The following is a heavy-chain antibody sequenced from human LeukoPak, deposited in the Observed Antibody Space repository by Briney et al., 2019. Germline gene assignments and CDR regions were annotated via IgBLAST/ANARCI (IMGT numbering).Heavy chain of an antibody. Sequence: GGSLRLSCAASGFTFSSYGMHWVRQAPGKGLEWVAVIWYDGSNKYYADSVKGRFTISRDNSKNTLYLQMNSLRAEDTAVYYCAREKKGLQYYYYYGMDVWGQGTTVTASS. D-gene: IGHD5-24*01. CDR3: AREKKGLQYYYYYGMDV. CDR1: GFTFSSYG. V-gene: IGHV3-33*01. CDR2: IWYDGSNK. J-gene: IGHJ6*02.